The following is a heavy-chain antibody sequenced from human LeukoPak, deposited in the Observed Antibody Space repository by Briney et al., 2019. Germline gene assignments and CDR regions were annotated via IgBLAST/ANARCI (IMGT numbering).Heavy chain of an antibody. Sequence: AEPLSSTGTVPGGSISSYYWSWFRQPPGKGLEWIGSIYYSGSTNYNPSLNSRVTISADTSKNHSSLQMSSVTAARTPMSYCANNQPDRFCSGGSCYIVDYWGQGTLVTVSS. CDR3: ANNQPDRFCSGGSCYIVDY. CDR1: GGSISSYY. V-gene: IGHV4-59*01. J-gene: IGHJ4*02. CDR2: IYYSGST. D-gene: IGHD2-15*01.